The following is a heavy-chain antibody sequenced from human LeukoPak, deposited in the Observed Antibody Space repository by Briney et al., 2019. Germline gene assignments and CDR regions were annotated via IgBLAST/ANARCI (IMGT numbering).Heavy chain of an antibody. CDR3: ARLYVYYYYMDV. V-gene: IGHV4-39*01. J-gene: IGHJ6*03. CDR2: IYYSGST. Sequence: PSETLSLTCTVSGGSISSSSYYWGWIRQPPGKGLEWIGSIYYSGSTYYNPSLKSRVTISVDTSKNQFSLKLSSVTAADTAVYYRARLYVYYYYMDVWGKGTTVTVSS. CDR1: GGSISSSSYY. D-gene: IGHD3-16*01.